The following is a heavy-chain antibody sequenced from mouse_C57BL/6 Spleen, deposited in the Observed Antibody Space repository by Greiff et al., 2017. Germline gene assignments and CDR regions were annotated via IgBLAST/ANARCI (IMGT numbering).Heavy chain of an antibody. CDR2: IYPGDGDT. J-gene: IGHJ1*03. V-gene: IGHV1-80*01. D-gene: IGHD2-4*01. CDR1: GYAFSSYW. CDR3: ARAGYDYLWYFDV. Sequence: VQLQQSGAELVKPGASVKISCKASGYAFSSYWMNWVKQRPGKGLEWIGQIYPGDGDTNYNGKFKGKATLTADKSSSTAYMQLSSLTSEDSAVYFCARAGYDYLWYFDVWGTGTTVTVSS.